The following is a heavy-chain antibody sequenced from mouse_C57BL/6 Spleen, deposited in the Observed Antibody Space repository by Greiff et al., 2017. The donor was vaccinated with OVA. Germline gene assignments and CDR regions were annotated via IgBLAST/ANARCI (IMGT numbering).Heavy chain of an antibody. D-gene: IGHD3-3*01. J-gene: IGHJ3*01. V-gene: IGHV5-9*01. CDR2: ISGGGGNT. CDR1: GFTFSSYT. CDR3: ARQGWDWFAY. Sequence: EVKVVESGGGLVKPGGSLKLSCAASGFTFSSYTMSWVRQTPEKRLEWVATISGGGGNTYYPDSVKGRFTISRDNAKNTLYLQMSSLRSEDTALYYCARQGWDWFAYWGQGTLVTVSA.